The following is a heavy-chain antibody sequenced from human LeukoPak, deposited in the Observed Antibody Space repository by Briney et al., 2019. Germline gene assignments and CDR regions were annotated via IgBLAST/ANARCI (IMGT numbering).Heavy chain of an antibody. CDR1: GGTFSSYA. Sequence: ASVKVSCKASGGTFSSYAISWVRQAPGQGLEWMGGIIPIFGTANYAQKFQGRVTITADESTSTAYMELSSLRSEDTALYYCARPPAQYSGYDWVAFDIWGQGTMVTVSS. CDR3: ARPPAQYSGYDWVAFDI. CDR2: IIPIFGTA. D-gene: IGHD5-12*01. J-gene: IGHJ3*02. V-gene: IGHV1-69*13.